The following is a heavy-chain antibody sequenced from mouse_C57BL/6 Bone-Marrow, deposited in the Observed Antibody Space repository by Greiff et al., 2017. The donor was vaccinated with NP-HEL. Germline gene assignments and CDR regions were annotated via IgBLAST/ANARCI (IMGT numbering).Heavy chain of an antibody. J-gene: IGHJ2*01. Sequence: QVQLQQSGAELARPGASVKLSCKASGYTFTSYGISWVKQRTGQGLEWIGEIYPRSGNTYYNEKFKGKATLTADKSSSTACMELRSLTSEDSAVYFCARSRYYGSSYGYWGQGTTLTVSS. D-gene: IGHD1-1*01. CDR3: ARSRYYGSSYGY. V-gene: IGHV1-81*01. CDR2: IYPRSGNT. CDR1: GYTFTSYG.